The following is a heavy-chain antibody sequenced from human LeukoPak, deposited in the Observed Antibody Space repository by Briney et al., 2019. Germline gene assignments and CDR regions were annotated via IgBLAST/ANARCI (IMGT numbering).Heavy chain of an antibody. CDR1: GYTFTSYG. CDR2: ISAYNGNT. V-gene: IGHV1-18*01. D-gene: IGHD3-22*01. J-gene: IGHJ4*02. CDR3: ARDRSQNYDSSGYYSY. Sequence: GASVKVSCKASGYTFTSYGISWVRQAPGQGLEWMGWISAYNGNTNYAQKLQGRVTMTTDTSTSTAYMELRSLRSDDTAVYYCARDRSQNYDSSGYYSYRGQGTLVTVSS.